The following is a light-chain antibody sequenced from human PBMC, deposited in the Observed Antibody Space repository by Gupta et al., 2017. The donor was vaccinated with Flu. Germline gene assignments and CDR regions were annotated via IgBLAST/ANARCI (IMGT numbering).Light chain of an antibody. J-gene: IGLJ3*02. CDR3: QSSDISATWV. CDR1: ALTNQY. CDR2: EDS. V-gene: IGLV3-25*03. Sequence: SFELTQPPSVSVSPGQTARITCSGDALTNQYASWYQQKPGQAPVLVIYEDSERPSEIPERFSGSSSGTTVTLTINGVQAEDEADFYCQSSDISATWVFGGGTKLTVL.